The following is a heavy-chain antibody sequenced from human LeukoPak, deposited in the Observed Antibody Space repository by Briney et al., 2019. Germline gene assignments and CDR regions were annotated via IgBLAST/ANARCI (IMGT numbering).Heavy chain of an antibody. V-gene: IGHV4-4*09. Sequence: PSETLSLTCTVSGGSISSYYWSWIRQPPGKGLEWIGYIYTSGSTNYNPSLKSRVTISVDTSKNQFSLKLSSVTAADTAVYYCARHVGGYYYYYYMDVWGKGTTVTVSS. CDR1: GGSISSYY. CDR3: ARHVGGYYYYYYMDV. CDR2: IYTSGST. J-gene: IGHJ6*03. D-gene: IGHD2-15*01.